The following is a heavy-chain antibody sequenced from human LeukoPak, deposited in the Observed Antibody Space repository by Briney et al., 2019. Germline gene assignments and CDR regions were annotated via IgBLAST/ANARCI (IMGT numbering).Heavy chain of an antibody. Sequence: PSETLSLTCGVYGGSFSGYYWSWIRQPPGKGLEWIGEINHSGSANYNPSLKSRVTISVDTSKNQFSLKLSSVTAADTAVYYCARSSGSYPNDYWGQGTLVTVSS. J-gene: IGHJ4*02. CDR2: INHSGSA. V-gene: IGHV4-34*01. CDR3: ARSSGSYPNDY. D-gene: IGHD1-26*01. CDR1: GGSFSGYY.